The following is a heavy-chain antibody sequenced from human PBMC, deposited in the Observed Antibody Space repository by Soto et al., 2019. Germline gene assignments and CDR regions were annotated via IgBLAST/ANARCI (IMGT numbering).Heavy chain of an antibody. CDR3: AAAECSSTSCYDFDY. Sequence: ASVKVSCKASGYTFTSYGISWVRQAPGQGLEWMGWISAYNGNTDYAQKLQGRVTMTRNTSTSTAYMELSSLRSEDTAVYYCAAAECSSTSCYDFDYWGQGTLVTVSS. V-gene: IGHV1-18*01. J-gene: IGHJ4*02. CDR2: ISAYNGNT. D-gene: IGHD2-2*01. CDR1: GYTFTSYG.